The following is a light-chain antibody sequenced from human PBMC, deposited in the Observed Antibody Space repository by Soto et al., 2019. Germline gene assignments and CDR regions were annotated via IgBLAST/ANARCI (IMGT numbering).Light chain of an antibody. Sequence: IQMAPAPSALSASVGDGVTMTCRASQSITNRLAWYQQKPGKAPEVLIYDASNLEYGVPSRFSGSGFGTEFILTISSLQPDDFATYYCQHYVGRWTFGQVTKVDIK. CDR1: QSITNR. V-gene: IGKV1-5*01. CDR2: DAS. J-gene: IGKJ1*01. CDR3: QHYVGRWT.